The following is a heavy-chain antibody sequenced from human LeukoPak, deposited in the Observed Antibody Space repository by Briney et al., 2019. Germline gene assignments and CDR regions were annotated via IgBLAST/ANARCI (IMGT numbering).Heavy chain of an antibody. J-gene: IGHJ4*02. D-gene: IGHD4-11*01. Sequence: PGGSLRLSCAASGFASSSYGMHWVRQAPGKGLEWLTFIRYDGYNKYYADSVKGRFTISRDNSKNTLYLQMNSLRAEDTAVYYCAKDSRKGGNDYSNIDYWGQGTLVTVSS. V-gene: IGHV3-30*02. CDR2: IRYDGYNK. CDR1: GFASSSYG. CDR3: AKDSRKGGNDYSNIDY.